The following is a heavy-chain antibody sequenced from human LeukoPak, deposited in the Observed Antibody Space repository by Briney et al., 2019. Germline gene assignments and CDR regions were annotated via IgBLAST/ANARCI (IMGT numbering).Heavy chain of an antibody. CDR2: IYHSGST. D-gene: IGHD3-3*01. CDR3: ARDLRITIFGVESPVYL. J-gene: IGHJ4*02. CDR1: GGSISGYY. V-gene: IGHV4-38-2*02. Sequence: SETLSLTCSVSGGSISGYYWGWIRQPPGKGLEWIGSIYHSGSTYYNPSLKSRVTISVDTPKNQFSLKLSSVTAADTAVYYCARDLRITIFGVESPVYLWGQGTLVTVSS.